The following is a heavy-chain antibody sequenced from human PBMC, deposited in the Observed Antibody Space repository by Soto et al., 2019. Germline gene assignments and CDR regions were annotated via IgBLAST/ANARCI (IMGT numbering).Heavy chain of an antibody. J-gene: IGHJ4*02. CDR1: GFTFSSYW. D-gene: IGHD3-9*01. Sequence: GGSLRLSCAASGFTFSSYWMSWVRQAPGKGLEWVANIKQDGSEKYYVDSVKGRFTISRDNAKNSLYLQMNSLRAEDTAVYYCARDGALLRYFDWLLKGFDYWGQGTLVTVSS. V-gene: IGHV3-7*01. CDR2: IKQDGSEK. CDR3: ARDGALLRYFDWLLKGFDY.